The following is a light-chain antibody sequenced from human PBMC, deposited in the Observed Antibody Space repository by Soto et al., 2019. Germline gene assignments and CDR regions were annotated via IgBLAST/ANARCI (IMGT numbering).Light chain of an antibody. CDR3: QHNWV. J-gene: IGKJ3*01. CDR2: ATS. CDR1: QGIGSW. Sequence: DIQMTQSQSSVSASVGESVTMSCRARQGIGSWLAWYQQQPGKAPKLLIFATSVLQGGVPSRFSGCGSKTDFTLTLNSLEPEDVANYYCQHNWVFGPGTKVDVK. V-gene: IGKV1-12*01.